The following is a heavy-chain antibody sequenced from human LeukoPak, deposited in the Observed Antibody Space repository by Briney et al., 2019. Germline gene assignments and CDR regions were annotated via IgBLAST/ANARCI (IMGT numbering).Heavy chain of an antibody. CDR1: GYSISSGYY. D-gene: IGHD5-24*01. V-gene: IGHV4-38-2*02. J-gene: IGHJ4*02. CDR3: ARRLMATVDY. CDR2: IYHSGST. Sequence: SETLSLTCTVSGYSISSGYYWGWIRQPPGKGLEWIGSIYHSGSTYYNPSLKSRVTISVDTSKNQFSLKLSSVTAADTAVYYCARRLMATVDYWGQGTLVTVSS.